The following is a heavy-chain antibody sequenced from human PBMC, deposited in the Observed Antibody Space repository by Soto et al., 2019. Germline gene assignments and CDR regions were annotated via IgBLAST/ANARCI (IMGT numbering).Heavy chain of an antibody. CDR3: ARDHWGIAARSSFDY. CDR2: ISSSSSYI. J-gene: IGHJ4*02. V-gene: IGHV3-21*01. Sequence: GGSLRLSCAASGFTFSSYSMNWVRQAPGKGLEWVSSISSSSSYIYYADSVKGRFTISRDNAKNSLYLQMNSLRAEDTAVYYCARDHWGIAARSSFDYWGQGTLVTVSS. CDR1: GFTFSSYS. D-gene: IGHD6-6*01.